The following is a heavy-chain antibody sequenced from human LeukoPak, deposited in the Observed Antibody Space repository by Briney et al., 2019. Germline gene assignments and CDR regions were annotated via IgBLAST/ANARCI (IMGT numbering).Heavy chain of an antibody. CDR2: IYYTGGT. J-gene: IGHJ4*02. D-gene: IGHD1-26*01. V-gene: IGHV4-59*01. Sequence: SETLSLTCTVSGASMRGYYWSWIRQPPGKGLEWIGYIYYTGGTNYNPSLKSRVTISVDTSRNQFSLKLSSVTAADTAVYYCAREGGSYYPHYYFHYWGQGTLVTVSS. CDR3: AREGGSYYPHYYFHY. CDR1: GASMRGYY.